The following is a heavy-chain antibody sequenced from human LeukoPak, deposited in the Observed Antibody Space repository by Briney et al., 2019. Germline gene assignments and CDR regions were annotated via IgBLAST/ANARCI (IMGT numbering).Heavy chain of an antibody. J-gene: IGHJ6*03. V-gene: IGHV1-46*01. D-gene: IGHD2-2*01. CDR1: GGTFSSYA. CDR2: INPSGGST. CDR3: AATRYCSSTSCQPTYYYMDV. Sequence: ASVKVSCKASGGTFSSYAISWVRQAPGQGLEWMGIINPSGGSTSYAQKFQGRVTMTRDMSTSTVYMELSSLRSEDTAVYYCAATRYCSSTSCQPTYYYMDVWGKGTTVTISS.